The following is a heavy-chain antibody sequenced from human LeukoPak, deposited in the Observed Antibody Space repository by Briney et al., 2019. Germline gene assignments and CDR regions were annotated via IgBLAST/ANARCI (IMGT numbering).Heavy chain of an antibody. D-gene: IGHD2-15*01. CDR2: IRSNGGDT. Sequence: PGGSLRLSCAASGFTFREYSMSRVRQAPGKGLEWVSNIRSNGGDTYYTDSGKGRFTISRDNSKNTLYLEMNSLRAGDTAVYYCAKGGYTTWFDPWGQGTLVTVSS. CDR3: AKGGYTTWFDP. J-gene: IGHJ5*02. CDR1: GFTFREYS. V-gene: IGHV3-23*01.